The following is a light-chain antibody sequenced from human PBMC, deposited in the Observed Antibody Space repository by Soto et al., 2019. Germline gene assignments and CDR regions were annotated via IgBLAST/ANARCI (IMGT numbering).Light chain of an antibody. CDR2: SSD. CDR3: AAWDDSLSGHVV. Sequence: QSLLTQPPSASGTPGQRVTISCSGSSSNMGSNYVYWYQQLPGTAPKLLIYSSDQRPSGVPDRFSGSKAGTSASLAISGLRSEDEADYCCAAWDDSLSGHVVFGGGTKLTVL. J-gene: IGLJ2*01. CDR1: SSNMGSNY. V-gene: IGLV1-47*02.